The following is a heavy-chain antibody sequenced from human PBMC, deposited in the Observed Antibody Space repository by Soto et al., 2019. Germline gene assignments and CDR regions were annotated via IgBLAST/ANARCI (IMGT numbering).Heavy chain of an antibody. Sequence: SETLSLTCAVYGGSFSCYYLSWIRQPPGKGLEWIGEINHSGSTNYNPSLKSRVTISVDTSKNQFSLKLSSVTAADTAVYYCARVGRTYYYYYMDVWGKGTTVTVSS. CDR2: INHSGST. J-gene: IGHJ6*03. CDR3: ARVGRTYYYYYMDV. V-gene: IGHV4-34*01. CDR1: GGSFSCYY.